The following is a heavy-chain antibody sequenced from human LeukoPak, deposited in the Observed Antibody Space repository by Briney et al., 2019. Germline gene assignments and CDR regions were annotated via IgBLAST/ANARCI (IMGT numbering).Heavy chain of an antibody. CDR1: GYTFTSYY. D-gene: IGHD3-10*01. Sequence: ASVKVSCKASGYTFTSYYMHWVRQAPGQGLEWMGIINPSGGSTSYAQKLQGRVTMTTDTSTSTAYMELRSLRSDDTAVYYCASCANGRGEHDYWGQGTLVTVSS. V-gene: IGHV1-46*01. CDR2: INPSGGST. CDR3: ASCANGRGEHDY. J-gene: IGHJ4*02.